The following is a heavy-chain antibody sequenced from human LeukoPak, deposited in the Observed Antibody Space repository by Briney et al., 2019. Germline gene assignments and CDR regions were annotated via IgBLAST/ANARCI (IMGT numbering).Heavy chain of an antibody. V-gene: IGHV3-30*03. CDR1: GFTFSSYG. D-gene: IGHD1-26*01. J-gene: IGHJ4*02. Sequence: GGSLRLSCAASGFTFSSYGMHWVRQAPGKGLEWVAVISYDGSNKYYADSVKGRFTISRDNSKNTLYLQMNSLRAEDTAVYYCARDGGSYYRMDYWGQGTLVTVSS. CDR3: ARDGGSYYRMDY. CDR2: ISYDGSNK.